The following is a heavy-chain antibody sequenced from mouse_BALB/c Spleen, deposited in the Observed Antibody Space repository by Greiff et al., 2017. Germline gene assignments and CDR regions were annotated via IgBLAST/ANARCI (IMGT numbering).Heavy chain of an antibody. CDR2: ISSGSSTI. CDR1: GFTFSSFG. D-gene: IGHD1-1*01. Sequence: EVQRVESGGGLVQPGGSRKLSCAASGFTFSSFGMHWVRQAPEKGLEWVAYISSGSSTIYYADTVKGRFTISRDNPKNTLFLQMTSLRSEDTAMYYCARELRPWYFDVWGAGTTVTVSS. V-gene: IGHV5-17*02. CDR3: ARELRPWYFDV. J-gene: IGHJ1*01.